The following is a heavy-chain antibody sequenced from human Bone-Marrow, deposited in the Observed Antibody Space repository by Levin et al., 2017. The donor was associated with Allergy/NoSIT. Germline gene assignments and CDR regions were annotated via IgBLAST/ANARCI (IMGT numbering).Heavy chain of an antibody. V-gene: IGHV4-59*01. CDR1: GGSISGYY. CDR2: IYYSGST. D-gene: IGHD7-27*01. CDR3: VRDRTITTTGETYFYGMDV. Sequence: SETLSLTCTVSGGSISGYYWSWIRQPPGKGLEWIGYIYYSGSTKYNPSIKSRVTISVDTSKNQFSLKLNSVTAADTAVYYCVRDRTITTTGETYFYGMDVWGQGTTVTVSS. J-gene: IGHJ6*02.